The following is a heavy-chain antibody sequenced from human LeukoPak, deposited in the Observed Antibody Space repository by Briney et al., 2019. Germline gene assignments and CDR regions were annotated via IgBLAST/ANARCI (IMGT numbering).Heavy chain of an antibody. CDR2: IYPGDSDT. D-gene: IGHD3-3*02. J-gene: IGHJ6*02. Sequence: GESLKISCEGSGFSFSNYWIAWVRQMPGKGLECMGIIYPGDSDTRYSPSFQGQVTISADKSTNTAYLQWGSLKAADTAVYYCARRPHFIYYYGMDVWGQGTTVTVSS. V-gene: IGHV5-51*01. CDR3: ARRPHFIYYYGMDV. CDR1: GFSFSNYW.